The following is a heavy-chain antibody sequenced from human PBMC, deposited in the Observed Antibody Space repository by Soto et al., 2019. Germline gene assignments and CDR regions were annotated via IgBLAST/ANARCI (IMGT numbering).Heavy chain of an antibody. CDR3: SSPREGQWLVFDH. Sequence: GGSLRLSCVVSGFIFSDFGMHWVRQSPGEGLAWVASISKDGSDTYYAESVKGRFTISRDDSKSTVFLQMHTLKVEDTAAYFWSSPREGQWLVFDHWGQRTLVTVSS. V-gene: IGHV3-30-3*01. D-gene: IGHD6-19*01. J-gene: IGHJ4*02. CDR1: GFIFSDFG. CDR2: ISKDGSDT.